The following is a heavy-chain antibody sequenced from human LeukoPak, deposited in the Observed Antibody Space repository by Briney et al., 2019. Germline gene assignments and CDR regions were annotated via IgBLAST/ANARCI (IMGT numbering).Heavy chain of an antibody. D-gene: IGHD2-15*01. CDR3: ARPMGYCSGGSCYPWFDP. J-gene: IGHJ5*02. CDR2: IKQDGSEK. V-gene: IGHV3-7*01. CDR1: GYSFTNYW. Sequence: GESLKISCKGSGYSFTNYWIGWVRQAPGKGLEWVANIKQDGSEKYYVDSVKGRFTISRDNAKNSLYLQMNSLRAEDTAVYYCARPMGYCSGGSCYPWFDPWGQGTLVTVSS.